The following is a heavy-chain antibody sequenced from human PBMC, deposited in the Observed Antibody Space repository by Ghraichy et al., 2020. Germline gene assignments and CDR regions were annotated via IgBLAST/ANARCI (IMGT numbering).Heavy chain of an antibody. CDR2: INPNSGGT. CDR3: ARGEYYDFWSGYRYYYYGMDV. D-gene: IGHD3-3*01. Sequence: ASVKVSCKASGYTFTGYYMHWVRQAPGQGLEWMGRINPNSGGTNYAQKLQGRVTMTRDTSISTAYMELSRLRSDDTAVYYCARGEYYDFWSGYRYYYYGMDVWGQGTTVTVSS. J-gene: IGHJ6*02. CDR1: GYTFTGYY. V-gene: IGHV1-2*06.